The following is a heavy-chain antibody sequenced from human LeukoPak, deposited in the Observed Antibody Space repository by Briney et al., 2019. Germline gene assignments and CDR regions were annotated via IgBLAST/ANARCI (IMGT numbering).Heavy chain of an antibody. CDR3: ARRGDGYNYGYFDY. Sequence: PSETLSLTCTVSGGSISSSSYNWGWIRQPPGKGLEWIGSIYYSGSTYYNPSLKSRVTISVDTSKNQFSLKLSSVTAADTAVYYCARRGDGYNYGYFDYWGQGTLVTVSS. J-gene: IGHJ4*02. D-gene: IGHD5-24*01. V-gene: IGHV4-39*01. CDR1: GGSISSSSYN. CDR2: IYYSGST.